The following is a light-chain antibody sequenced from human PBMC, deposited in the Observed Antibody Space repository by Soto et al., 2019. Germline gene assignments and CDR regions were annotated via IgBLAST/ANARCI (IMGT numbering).Light chain of an antibody. V-gene: IGKV3-15*01. J-gene: IGKJ1*01. CDR3: QQYNNWPPDRT. CDR1: QSVGSN. Sequence: IVMAQSPATLSVSPGERATLSWRASQSVGSNLAWYQQKPGQAPRLLIYGSSTRATGIPARFSGSGSGTEFTLTISSLQSEDFAIYFCQQYNNWPPDRTFGQGTKVEIK. CDR2: GSS.